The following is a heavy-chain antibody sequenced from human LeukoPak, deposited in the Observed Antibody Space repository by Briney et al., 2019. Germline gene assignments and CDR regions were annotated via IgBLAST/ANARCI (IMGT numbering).Heavy chain of an antibody. D-gene: IGHD5-18*01. CDR3: ARVDTAMVIDY. Sequence: SVKVSCKASGGTFSIYAISWVRQAPGQGLEWMGRIIPILGIANYAQKFQGRVTITADKSTSTAYMELSSLRSEDTAVYYCARVDTAMVIDYWGQGTLVTVSS. CDR1: GGTFSIYA. CDR2: IIPILGIA. V-gene: IGHV1-69*04. J-gene: IGHJ4*02.